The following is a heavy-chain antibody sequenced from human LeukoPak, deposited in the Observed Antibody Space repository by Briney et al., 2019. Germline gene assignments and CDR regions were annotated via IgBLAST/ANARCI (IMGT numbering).Heavy chain of an antibody. CDR3: ATSLADYGDYSPGGY. Sequence: ASVEVSCKVSGYTLTELSMHWVRQAPGKGLEWMGGFDPEDGETIYAQKFQGRVTMTEDTSTDTAYMELSSLRSEDTAVYYCATSLADYGDYSPGGYWGQGTLVTVSS. V-gene: IGHV1-24*01. D-gene: IGHD4-17*01. CDR1: GYTLTELS. CDR2: FDPEDGET. J-gene: IGHJ4*02.